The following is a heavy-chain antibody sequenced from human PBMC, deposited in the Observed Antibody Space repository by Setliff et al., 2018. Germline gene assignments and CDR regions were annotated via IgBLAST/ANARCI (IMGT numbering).Heavy chain of an antibody. CDR1: GGSISSYY. V-gene: IGHV4-4*07. J-gene: IGHJ4*02. Sequence: KTSETLSLTCTVSGGSISSYYWGWIRQPAGKGLEWIGRIYTSGSTNYNPSLKSRVTMSVDTSKNQFSLKLSSVTAADTAVYYCARGIITMVRGVITFSYYFDYWGQGTLVTVSS. CDR3: ARGIITMVRGVITFSYYFDY. CDR2: IYTSGST. D-gene: IGHD3-10*01.